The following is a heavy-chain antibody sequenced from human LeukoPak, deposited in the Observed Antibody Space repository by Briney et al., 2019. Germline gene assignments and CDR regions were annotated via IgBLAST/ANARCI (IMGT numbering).Heavy chain of an antibody. J-gene: IGHJ6*04. Sequence: GGSLRLSCAASEFNLNTYAMTWVRQAPGKGLEWVSSIGPSGDPYYADSVKGRFTIFRDNFKNMLYLQMNSLRAEDTAVYYCARGSGYRQYGMDVWGEGTTVTVSS. CDR1: EFNLNTYA. CDR3: ARGSGYRQYGMDV. D-gene: IGHD3-22*01. CDR2: IGPSGDP. V-gene: IGHV3-23*01.